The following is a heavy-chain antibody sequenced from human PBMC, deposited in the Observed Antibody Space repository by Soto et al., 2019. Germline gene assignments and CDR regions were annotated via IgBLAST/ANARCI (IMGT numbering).Heavy chain of an antibody. CDR1: GFTFSSYS. CDR2: ISSSSSNI. V-gene: IGHV3-48*01. J-gene: IGHJ6*03. D-gene: IGHD3-16*01. CDR3: ARAFLGARYYYYYMDV. Sequence: GGSLRLSCAASGFTFSSYSMNWVRQAPGKGLEWVSYISSSSSNIYYADSVKGRFTISRDNAKNSLYLQMNSLRAEDTAVYYCARAFLGARYYYYYMDVWGKGTTVTVSS.